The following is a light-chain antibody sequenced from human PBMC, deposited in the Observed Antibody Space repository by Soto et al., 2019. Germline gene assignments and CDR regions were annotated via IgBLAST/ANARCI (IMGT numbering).Light chain of an antibody. CDR1: SSNIGSSI. CDR3: ATWDNRLKGGV. V-gene: IGLV1-44*01. J-gene: IGLJ3*02. Sequence: QSVLTQPPSASGTPGQRVTISCSGISSNIGSSIVNWYQQLPGTAPKLLIYSNNQRPSGVPDRFSASKSGTSASLAISGLQSEDEADYYCATWDNRLKGGVFGGGTQLTVL. CDR2: SNN.